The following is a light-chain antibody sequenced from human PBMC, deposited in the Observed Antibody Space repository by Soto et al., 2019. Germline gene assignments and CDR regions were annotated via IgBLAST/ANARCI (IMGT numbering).Light chain of an antibody. CDR3: QQYNNWPPVT. CDR2: DAS. V-gene: IGKV3-15*01. Sequence: EIVMTKSPATLSVSPGARATLSCRASQSVYNYLAWYQQKPGQAPRLLIYDASTRATGIPARFSGSGSGTEFTLPISSLQSEDFAVYFCQQYNNWPPVTFGHGTKVDI. J-gene: IGKJ3*01. CDR1: QSVYNY.